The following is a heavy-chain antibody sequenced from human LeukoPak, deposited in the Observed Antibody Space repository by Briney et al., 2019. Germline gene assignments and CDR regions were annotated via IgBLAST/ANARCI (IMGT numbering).Heavy chain of an antibody. CDR2: IYYSGST. CDR3: ARAVGAPGDYYYYYYMDV. V-gene: IGHV4-59*01. J-gene: IGHJ6*03. Sequence: SETLSLTCTVSGGSISSYYWSWFRQPPGKGLEWIGYIYYSGSTNYNPSLKSRVTISVDTSKNQFSLKLSSVTAADTAVYYCARAVGAPGDYYYYYYMDVWGKGTTVTISS. CDR1: GGSISSYY. D-gene: IGHD1-26*01.